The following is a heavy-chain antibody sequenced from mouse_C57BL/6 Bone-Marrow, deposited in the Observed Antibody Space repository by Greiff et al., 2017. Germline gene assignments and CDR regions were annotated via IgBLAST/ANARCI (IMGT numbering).Heavy chain of an antibody. CDR2: IDPSDSYT. D-gene: IGHD2-3*01. Sequence: VQLQQPGAELVKPGASVKLSCKASGYTFTSYWMQWVKQRPGQGLEWIGEIDPSDSYTNYNLKFKGKATLTVDTSSSTAYMQLSSLTSEDSAVYYCARSRWLLIFDYWGQGTTLTVSS. J-gene: IGHJ2*01. V-gene: IGHV1-50*01. CDR1: GYTFTSYW. CDR3: ARSRWLLIFDY.